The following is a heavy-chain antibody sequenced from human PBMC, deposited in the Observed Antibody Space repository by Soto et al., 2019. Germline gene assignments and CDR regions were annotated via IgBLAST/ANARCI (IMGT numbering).Heavy chain of an antibody. V-gene: IGHV4-31*03. CDR2: IYYSGST. CDR3: ARAGSSWYYYYYYMDV. D-gene: IGHD6-13*01. J-gene: IGHJ6*03. Sequence: SETLSLTCTVSGGSISSGGYYWSWIRQHPEKGLEWIGYIYYSGSTYYNPSLKSRVTISVDTSKNQFSLKLSSVTAADTAVYYCARAGSSWYYYYYYMDVWGKGTTVTVSS. CDR1: GGSISSGGYY.